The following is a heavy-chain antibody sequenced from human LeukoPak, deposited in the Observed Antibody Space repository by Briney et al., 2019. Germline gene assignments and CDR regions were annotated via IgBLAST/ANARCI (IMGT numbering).Heavy chain of an antibody. D-gene: IGHD6-13*01. CDR1: GFTFSDYY. V-gene: IGHV3-11*03. CDR2: ISGSGNFA. J-gene: IGHJ4*02. CDR3: ASRAGYTGSWSAFDY. Sequence: PGGSLRLSCAASGFTFSDYYMSWIRQAPGKGLEWVSYISGSGNFAIYADSVKGRFTISRDNAKNSLYLQMDSLRAEDTAVYYCASRAGYTGSWSAFDYWGQGTLVTVSS.